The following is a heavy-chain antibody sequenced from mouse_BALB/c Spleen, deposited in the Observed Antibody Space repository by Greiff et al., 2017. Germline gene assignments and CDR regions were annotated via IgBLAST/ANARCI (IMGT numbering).Heavy chain of an antibody. Sequence: VQLKESGPELVKPGASVKMSCKASGYTFTSYVMHWVKQKPGQGLEWIGYINPYNDGTKYNEKFKGKATLTSDKSSSTAYMELSSLTSEDSAVYYCARTDYYGSSPYWYFDVGGAGTTVTVSS. J-gene: IGHJ1*01. D-gene: IGHD1-1*01. CDR2: INPYNDGT. V-gene: IGHV1-14*01. CDR1: GYTFTSYV. CDR3: ARTDYYGSSPYWYFDV.